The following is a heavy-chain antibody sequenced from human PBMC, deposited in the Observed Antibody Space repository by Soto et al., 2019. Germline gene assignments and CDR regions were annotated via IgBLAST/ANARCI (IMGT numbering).Heavy chain of an antibody. D-gene: IGHD4-17*01. J-gene: IGHJ4*02. Sequence: SETLSLTCTVSGGSIRDYFWTWIRQPPGKGLEWIGYIYYSGRTNYNPSLKSRVSISVDTSKNHFSLQLRPVTAADTAVYYCARVGGDDFGDSGGFDYWGQGTLVTVYS. CDR3: ARVGGDDFGDSGGFDY. V-gene: IGHV4-59*01. CDR1: GGSIRDYF. CDR2: IYYSGRT.